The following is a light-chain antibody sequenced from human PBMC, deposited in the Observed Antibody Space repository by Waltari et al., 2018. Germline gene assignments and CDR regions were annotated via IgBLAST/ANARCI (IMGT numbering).Light chain of an antibody. J-gene: IGKJ1*01. CDR1: QSISRY. Sequence: IVLTQSPGTLSLSPGERATLSCRASQSISRYLAWYQQKPGQAPRLLIYAASSRATGIPDRFSGSGSGTDFSLTISRLEPEDFAVYFCQNHERLPAVFGQGTKVEI. V-gene: IGKV3-20*01. CDR3: QNHERLPAV. CDR2: AAS.